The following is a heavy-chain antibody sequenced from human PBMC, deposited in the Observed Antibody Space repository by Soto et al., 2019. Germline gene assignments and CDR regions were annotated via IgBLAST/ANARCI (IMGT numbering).Heavy chain of an antibody. J-gene: IGHJ6*02. D-gene: IGHD6-6*01. CDR2: IYSGGST. Sequence: GSLRLSCAASGFTVSSNYMSWVRQAPGKGLEWVSVIYSGGSTYYADSVKGRFTISRDNSKNTLYLQMNSLRAEDTAVYYCARERQLEAGGDYYYGMDVWGQGTTVTVSS. V-gene: IGHV3-53*01. CDR1: GFTVSSNY. CDR3: ARERQLEAGGDYYYGMDV.